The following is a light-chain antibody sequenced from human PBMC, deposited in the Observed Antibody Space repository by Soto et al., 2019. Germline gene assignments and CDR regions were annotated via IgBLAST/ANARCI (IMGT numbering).Light chain of an antibody. CDR3: QQYYTYPWT. CDR1: QSINAR. J-gene: IGKJ1*01. CDR2: DAS. V-gene: IGKV1-5*01. Sequence: DIQMTQSPFTLSASVGDRVTITCRASQSINARLAWHQQKPGKVPKVLIYDASNLKSGVPSRFSGSGSGREFTLTISSLQPDDFATYCCQQYYTYPWTLGQGTKVDIK.